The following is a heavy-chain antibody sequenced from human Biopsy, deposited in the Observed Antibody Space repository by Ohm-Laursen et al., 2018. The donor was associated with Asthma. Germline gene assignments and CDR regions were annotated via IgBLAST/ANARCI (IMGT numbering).Heavy chain of an antibody. CDR2: IDPNSGGT. J-gene: IGHJ4*02. D-gene: IGHD6-19*01. CDR3: AIVGYSSGWDFFDY. CDR1: GYTFINND. Sequence: ASVKVSCKASGYTFINNDINWVRQAAGQGLEWMGRIDPNSGGTNYAQKFLGRVTMTRDTSISTAYMELSRLRSDDTAVYYCAIVGYSSGWDFFDYWGQGTLVTVSS. V-gene: IGHV1-2*06.